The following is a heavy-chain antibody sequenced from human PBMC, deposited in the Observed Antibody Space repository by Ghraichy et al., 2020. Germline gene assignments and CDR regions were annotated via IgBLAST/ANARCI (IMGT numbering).Heavy chain of an antibody. CDR2: ISSSSSTI. J-gene: IGHJ4*02. Sequence: LSLTCAASGFTFSSYSMNWVRQAPGKGLEWVSYISSSSSTIYYADSVKGRFTISRDNAKNSLYLQMNSLRAEDTAVYYCAREYYYDSSGGVEFDYWGQGTLVTVSS. CDR1: GFTFSSYS. V-gene: IGHV3-48*01. CDR3: AREYYYDSSGGVEFDY. D-gene: IGHD3-22*01.